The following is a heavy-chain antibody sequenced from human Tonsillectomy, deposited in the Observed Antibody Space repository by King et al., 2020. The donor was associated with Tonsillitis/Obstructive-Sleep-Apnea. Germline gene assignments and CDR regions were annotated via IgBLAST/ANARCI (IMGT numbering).Heavy chain of an antibody. CDR3: VKDGDPSAYYMDA. CDR1: GFRFEDFA. V-gene: IGHV3-9*01. CDR2: ISWNSGII. J-gene: IGHJ6*03. Sequence: VQLVESGGGLVQPGRPLRLSCAASGFRFEDFAMHWVRQPPGKGLEWVSGISWNSGIIGYADSVKGRFTISRDNAKNSLYLQMNSLRPEDTALYYCVKDGDPSAYYMDAWGKGTTVTVSS. D-gene: IGHD1-26*01.